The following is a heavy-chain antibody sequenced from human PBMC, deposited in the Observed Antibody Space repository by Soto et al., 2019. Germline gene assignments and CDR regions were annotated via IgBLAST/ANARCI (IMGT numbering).Heavy chain of an antibody. D-gene: IGHD3-10*01. J-gene: IGHJ6*02. Sequence: SETLSLTCAVYGGSFSGYYWSWIRQPPGKGLEWIGEINHSGSTNYNPSLKSRVTISVDTSKNQFSLKLSSVTAADTAVYYCARDVVTYYYGSGSYYYYYYGMDVWGQGTTVTVSS. CDR2: INHSGST. CDR3: ARDVVTYYYGSGSYYYYYYGMDV. V-gene: IGHV4-34*01. CDR1: GGSFSGYY.